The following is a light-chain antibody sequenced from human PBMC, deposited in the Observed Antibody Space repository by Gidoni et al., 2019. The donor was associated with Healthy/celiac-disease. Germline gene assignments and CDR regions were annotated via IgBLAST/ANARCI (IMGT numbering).Light chain of an antibody. CDR2: GKN. CDR1: SLRSYY. V-gene: IGLV3-19*01. CDR3: NSRDSSCNHVV. Sequence: SSELTQDPAASVALGQTVRITCQGNSLRSYYASWYQQKPGQDPVLVIYGKNNRPTGIPDRFSCSSSGNTASLTITWANAEDEADYYCNSRDSSCNHVVFGGGTKLTVL. J-gene: IGLJ2*01.